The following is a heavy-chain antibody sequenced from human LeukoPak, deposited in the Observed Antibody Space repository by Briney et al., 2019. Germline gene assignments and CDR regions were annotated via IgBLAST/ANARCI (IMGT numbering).Heavy chain of an antibody. V-gene: IGHV3-48*02. CDR1: GFSFTDYP. CDR2: IRTTAEGAKYA. CDR3: AKGAGTDRT. J-gene: IGHJ5*02. Sequence: GGSLRLSCATSGFSFTDYPMNWVRQAPGKGLEWISNIRTTAEGAKYAYYADSVKGRVTISRDDGKNTLYLHMNSLRDDDTAVYYCAKGAGTDRTWGQGTLVTVSS.